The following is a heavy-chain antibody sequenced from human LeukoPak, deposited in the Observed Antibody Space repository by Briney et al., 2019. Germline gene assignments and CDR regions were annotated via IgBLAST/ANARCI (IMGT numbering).Heavy chain of an antibody. CDR1: GGSISSNSYY. CDR2: IYYSGST. Sequence: PSETLSLTCTVSGGSISSNSYYWAWVRQPPGRGLEWVGNIYYSGSTSYNPSLKRRASMSLNTSKNQFSLKLTSVTAADTAVYYCARDRKLYCSSGFCNWLDPWGQGTLVTVSS. V-gene: IGHV4-39*07. CDR3: ARDRKLYCSSGFCNWLDP. J-gene: IGHJ5*02. D-gene: IGHD2-15*01.